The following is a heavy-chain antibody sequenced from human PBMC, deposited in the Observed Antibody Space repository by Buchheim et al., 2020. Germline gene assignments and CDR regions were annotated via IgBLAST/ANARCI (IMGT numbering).Heavy chain of an antibody. CDR2: IRSKANSYAT. CDR1: GFTFSGSA. D-gene: IGHD6-25*01. V-gene: IGHV3-73*01. J-gene: IGHJ6*02. Sequence: ELQVVESGGGLVQPGGSLKLSCAASGFTFSGSAMHWVRQASGKGLEWVGRIRSKANSYATAYAASVKGRFTISRDDSKNTAYLQMNSLKTEDTAVYYCTRRADYYYYGMDVWGQGTT. CDR3: TRRADYYYYGMDV.